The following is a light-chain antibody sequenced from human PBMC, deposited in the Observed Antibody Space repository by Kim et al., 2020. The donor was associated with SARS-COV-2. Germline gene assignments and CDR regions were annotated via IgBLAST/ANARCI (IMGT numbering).Light chain of an antibody. CDR2: DVN. CDR1: SSDVGTYNY. V-gene: IGLV2-14*04. Sequence: GQSITISCTGPSSDVGTYNYVSWYQQYPGKAPKLMIYDVNKWPSGVSNRFSGSKSANTASLTISGLQAEDEADYYCSSYATSRSYVFGTGTKVTVL. CDR3: SSYATSRSYV. J-gene: IGLJ1*01.